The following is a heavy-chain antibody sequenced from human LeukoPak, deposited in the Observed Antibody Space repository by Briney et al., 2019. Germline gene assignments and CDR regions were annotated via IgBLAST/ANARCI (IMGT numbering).Heavy chain of an antibody. CDR2: FCTTGST. D-gene: IGHD1-14*01. Sequence: SETLSLTCTVPGGAISRWCWSWLRQPAGKGLEWIGRFCTTGSTNYSPSLKSRVTMSVDTSKNQFSLNLISVTAADTAVYYCATGAGDFDHWGQGILVTVSS. CDR3: ATGAGDFDH. CDR1: GGAISRWC. V-gene: IGHV4-4*07. J-gene: IGHJ4*02.